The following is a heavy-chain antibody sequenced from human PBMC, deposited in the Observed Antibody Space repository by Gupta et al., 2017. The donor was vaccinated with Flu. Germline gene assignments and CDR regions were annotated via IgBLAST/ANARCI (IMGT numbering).Heavy chain of an antibody. D-gene: IGHD5-18*01. Sequence: EVQLVQSGAEMKKPGESLKISCKGSGYSFPAYWIVWVGQLPGKGLEYMGVVYPGDSNTKYSPSFEGQVTISADKSIATAYLQWRSLKASDTAIYYCARVEGYSYGPRYGMDVWGQGTTVTVSS. CDR1: GYSFPAYW. CDR3: ARVEGYSYGPRYGMDV. J-gene: IGHJ6*02. CDR2: VYPGDSNT. V-gene: IGHV5-51*01.